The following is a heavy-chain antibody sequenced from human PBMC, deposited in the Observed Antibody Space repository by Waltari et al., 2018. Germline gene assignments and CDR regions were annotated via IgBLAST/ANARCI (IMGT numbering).Heavy chain of an antibody. Sequence: EVQLVESGGGLVQPGGSLRLSCAASGFTFSGNWMTWVRQAPGKGLGEVANINQDGSKKDYVDSVKGRFTISRDNAKNSLYLQMNSLRAEDTAVYYCAGDKYWGQGTLVTVSS. CDR1: GFTFSGNW. CDR2: INQDGSKK. J-gene: IGHJ4*02. V-gene: IGHV3-7*01. CDR3: AGDKY.